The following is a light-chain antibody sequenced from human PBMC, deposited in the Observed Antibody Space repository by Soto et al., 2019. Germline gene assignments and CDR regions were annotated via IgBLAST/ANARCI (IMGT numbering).Light chain of an antibody. V-gene: IGKV3-20*01. CDR2: GAS. Sequence: ESVLTQSPDTLSLSPGERATVSCRASQSVSNNDLAWYQQKPGQAPRLLLYGASFRPTGIPDRFSGSGSGTDFTLSISRLEPEDFAVYYWHHCGSSPPYTFGQGNKLYI. J-gene: IGKJ2*01. CDR3: HHCGSSPPYT. CDR1: QSVSNND.